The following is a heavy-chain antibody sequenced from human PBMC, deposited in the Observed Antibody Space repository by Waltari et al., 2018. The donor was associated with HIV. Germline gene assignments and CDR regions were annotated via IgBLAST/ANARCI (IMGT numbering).Heavy chain of an antibody. CDR3: ASSGQWLGGNAFDI. D-gene: IGHD6-19*01. Sequence: EVQLVESGGGLVQPGGSLRLSCAASGFTFRSYWMHWVRHAPGKGLVWVSRINSDGSSTSYADSVKGRFTISRDNAKNTLYLQMNSLRAEDTAVYYCASSGQWLGGNAFDIWGQGTMVTVSS. J-gene: IGHJ3*02. CDR2: INSDGSST. CDR1: GFTFRSYW. V-gene: IGHV3-74*01.